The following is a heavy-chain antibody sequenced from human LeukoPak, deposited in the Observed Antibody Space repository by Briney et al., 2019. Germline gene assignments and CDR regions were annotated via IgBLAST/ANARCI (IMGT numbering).Heavy chain of an antibody. Sequence: PGGSLRLSCASPGFNPDYYSTHSIRQGPGKGLEWVSVISWDGGSTSYADSVKGRFTISRDNSKNSLYLQMNSLRSEDSALYYCAKDRGGVDYWGQGTLVTVSS. D-gene: IGHD3-16*01. CDR1: GFNPDYYS. V-gene: IGHV3-43*01. J-gene: IGHJ4*02. CDR3: AKDRGGVDY. CDR2: ISWDGGST.